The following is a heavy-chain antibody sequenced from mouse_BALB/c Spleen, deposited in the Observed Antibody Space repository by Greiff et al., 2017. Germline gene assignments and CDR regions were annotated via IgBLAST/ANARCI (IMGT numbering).Heavy chain of an antibody. CDR2: IWAGGST. Sequence: QVQLQQSGPGLVAPSQSLSITCTVSGFSLTSYGVHWVRQPPGKGLEWLGVIWAGGSTNYNSALMSRLSISKDNSKSQVFLKMNSLQTDDTAMYYCARAPITTVVHYYAMDYWGQGTSVTVSS. J-gene: IGHJ4*01. V-gene: IGHV2-9*02. CDR3: ARAPITTVVHYYAMDY. CDR1: GFSLTSYG. D-gene: IGHD1-1*01.